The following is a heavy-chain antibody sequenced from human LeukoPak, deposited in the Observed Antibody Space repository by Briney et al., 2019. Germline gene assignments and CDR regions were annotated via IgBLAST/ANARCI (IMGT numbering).Heavy chain of an antibody. Sequence: ASVKVSCKASGYTFTSYGISWVRQAPGQGLEWMGWISAYNGNTNYAQKLQGRVTMTTDTSTSTAYMKLRSLRSDDTAVYYCARVSSGSYYLYYYYYMDVWGKGTTVTVSS. J-gene: IGHJ6*03. CDR3: ARVSSGSYYLYYYYYMDV. V-gene: IGHV1-18*01. D-gene: IGHD1-26*01. CDR2: ISAYNGNT. CDR1: GYTFTSYG.